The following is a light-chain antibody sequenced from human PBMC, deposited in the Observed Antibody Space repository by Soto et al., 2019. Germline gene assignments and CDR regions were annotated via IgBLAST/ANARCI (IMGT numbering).Light chain of an antibody. J-gene: IGKJ1*01. Sequence: IQLTQSPSSLSASVGDRVTITCRASLGFARYLAWYHQKPGTAPKLLIYAASTLQSVVPSRFSGSGSGTEFTLTISSLQPDDFATYYCQQYNTDSCGQGTKVDIK. CDR1: LGFARY. CDR3: QQYNTDS. CDR2: AAS. V-gene: IGKV1-9*01.